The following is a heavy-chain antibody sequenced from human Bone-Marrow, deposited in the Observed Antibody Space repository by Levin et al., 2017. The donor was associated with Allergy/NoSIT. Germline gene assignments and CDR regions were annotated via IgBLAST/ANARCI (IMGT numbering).Heavy chain of an antibody. CDR2: ITTASNYI. J-gene: IGHJ6*02. Sequence: GESLKISCTASGFDFHIYIMNWVRQAPGKGLEWLSSITTASNYIYYTDSVKGRFTISRDNGKKSLYLQMNSLRAEDTAVYYCARSHPLTGTTHFSYQDGLDVWGHGTTVTVSS. D-gene: IGHD1/OR15-1a*01. CDR1: GFDFHIYI. V-gene: IGHV3-21*01. CDR3: ARSHPLTGTTHFSYQDGLDV.